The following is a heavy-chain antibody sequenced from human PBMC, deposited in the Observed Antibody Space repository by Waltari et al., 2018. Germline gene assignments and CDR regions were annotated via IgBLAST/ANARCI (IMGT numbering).Heavy chain of an antibody. D-gene: IGHD6-19*01. J-gene: IGHJ4*02. CDR1: GFIFSSYW. CDR3: ATSGWYCFDY. Sequence: EVQLVESGGGLVQPGGSLRLSCVASGFIFSSYWMDWVRQAPGKGLVWVSRINYDGSSTTYADSVKGRFTISRDNAKNTLYLHMSSLRAEDTAVYYCATSGWYCFDYWGQGTLVTVSS. V-gene: IGHV3-74*01. CDR2: INYDGSST.